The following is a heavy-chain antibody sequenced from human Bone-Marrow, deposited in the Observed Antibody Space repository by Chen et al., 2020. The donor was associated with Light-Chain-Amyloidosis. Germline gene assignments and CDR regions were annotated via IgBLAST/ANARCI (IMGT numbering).Heavy chain of an antibody. CDR1: GNTFTTFY. Sequence: QVQLVQSGAEMKKPGASVKLSCKSSGNTFTTFYMHWVRQAPGQVLEWMGVIHPGSGDTNYAHKIQGRFTMTRDTSTSTVYMELSSLRSEDTAMYYCARDRFAFDSWGQGTMVTVSS. CDR2: IHPGSGDT. J-gene: IGHJ3*01. CDR3: ARDRFAFDS. V-gene: IGHV1-46*01.